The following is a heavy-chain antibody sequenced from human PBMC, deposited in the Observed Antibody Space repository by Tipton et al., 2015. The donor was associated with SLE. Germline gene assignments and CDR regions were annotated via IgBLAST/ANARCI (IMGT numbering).Heavy chain of an antibody. CDR1: GGSISSSDYN. D-gene: IGHD3-3*01. Sequence: GLVKPSETLSLTCTVSGGSISSSDYNWGWIRQPPGKGLEWIGSIYYSGSTYYNLSLKSRVSLSIDTSKNQFSLKLSSVTAADTAMYYCARGISWSGFSFDAFDLWGQGTMVTVSS. V-gene: IGHV4-39*07. CDR2: IYYSGST. J-gene: IGHJ3*01. CDR3: ARGISWSGFSFDAFDL.